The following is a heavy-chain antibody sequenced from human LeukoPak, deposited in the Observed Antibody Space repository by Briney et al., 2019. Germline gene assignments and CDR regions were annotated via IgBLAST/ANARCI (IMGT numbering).Heavy chain of an antibody. V-gene: IGHV5-51*01. CDR3: ARQTAAHYYDFDY. D-gene: IGHD3-10*01. J-gene: IGHJ4*02. Sequence: MRGESLKISCKGSGYSFTSYWIGWVRQMPGKGLEWMGIIYPGDSDTRYSPSFQGQVTISADKSISTAYLQWSSLKASDTAMYYCARQTAAHYYDFDYWGQGTLVTVSS. CDR2: IYPGDSDT. CDR1: GYSFTSYW.